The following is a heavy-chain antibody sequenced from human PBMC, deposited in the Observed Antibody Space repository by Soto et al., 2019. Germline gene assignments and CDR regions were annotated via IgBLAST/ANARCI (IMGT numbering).Heavy chain of an antibody. CDR3: ARGNGSGYYYYGMDV. Sequence: EVQLVESGGGLVKPGGSLRLSCAASGFTFSSYSMNWVRQAPGKGLEWVSSISSSSSYIYYADSVKGRFTISRDNAKNSLYLQMNSPRAEDTAVYYCARGNGSGYYYYGMDVWGQGTTVTVSS. CDR2: ISSSSSYI. J-gene: IGHJ6*02. CDR1: GFTFSSYS. D-gene: IGHD6-19*01. V-gene: IGHV3-21*01.